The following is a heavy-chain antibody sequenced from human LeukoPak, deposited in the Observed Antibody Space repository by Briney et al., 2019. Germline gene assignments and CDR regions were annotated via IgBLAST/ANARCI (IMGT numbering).Heavy chain of an antibody. Sequence: GASVKVSCKASGYTFTSYDINGVRQATGQGLEWRGWRNPNSGNTGYAKKVQGRVTMTRNTSISTAYMELSSLRSEDTAVYYCARGARGYYDSSGYYPFDSWGQGTLVTVSS. CDR1: GYTFTSYD. D-gene: IGHD3-22*01. J-gene: IGHJ4*02. V-gene: IGHV1-8*01. CDR3: ARGARGYYDSSGYYPFDS. CDR2: RNPNSGNT.